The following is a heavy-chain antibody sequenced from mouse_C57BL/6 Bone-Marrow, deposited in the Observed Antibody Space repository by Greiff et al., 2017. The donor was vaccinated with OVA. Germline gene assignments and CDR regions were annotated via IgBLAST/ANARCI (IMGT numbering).Heavy chain of an antibody. CDR2: IDPSDSYT. D-gene: IGHD2-13*01. Sequence: QVQLQQSGAELVMPGASVKLSCKASGYTFTSYWMHWVKQRPGQGLEWIGEIDPSDSYTTYNQKFKGKSTLTVDKSSSTAYMQLSSLTSEDSAVYYCARRRDYSYYFDYWGQGTTLTVSS. CDR3: ARRRDYSYYFDY. V-gene: IGHV1-69*01. CDR1: GYTFTSYW. J-gene: IGHJ2*01.